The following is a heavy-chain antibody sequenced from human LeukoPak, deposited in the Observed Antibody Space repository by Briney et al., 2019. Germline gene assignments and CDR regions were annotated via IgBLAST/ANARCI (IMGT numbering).Heavy chain of an antibody. V-gene: IGHV3-23*01. CDR2: LSDSGGDT. Sequence: GGSLRLSCAASGFTFSSYAMSWVRQAPGQGLEWVSTLSDSGGDTYYADSVKGRFTISRDNSKSTLYLQMNSPRAEDTAVYYCAKVPYSDYGSGRPPFTDAWGQGTTVAISS. CDR1: GFTFSSYA. CDR3: AKVPYSDYGSGRPPFTDA. D-gene: IGHD3-10*01. J-gene: IGHJ6*02.